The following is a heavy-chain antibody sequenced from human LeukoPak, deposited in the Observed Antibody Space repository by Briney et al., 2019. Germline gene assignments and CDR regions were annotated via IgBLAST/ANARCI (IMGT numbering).Heavy chain of an antibody. D-gene: IGHD2-8*01. Sequence: ASVKASYNPSGYTFTTYDIKWWPEATGQRVEWWGWMNPNSGNTGHAQKFQGRVTMTRNTSISTAYMELSSLRSEDTAVYYCARGLWRTNGVFLGYWGQGTLVTVSS. CDR1: GYTFTTYD. J-gene: IGHJ4*02. V-gene: IGHV1-8*01. CDR3: ARGLWRTNGVFLGY. CDR2: MNPNSGNT.